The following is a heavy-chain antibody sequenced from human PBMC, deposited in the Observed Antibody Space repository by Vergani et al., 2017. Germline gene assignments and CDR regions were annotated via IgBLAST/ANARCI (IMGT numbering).Heavy chain of an antibody. CDR3: AKNPSISTTRHYYAMDV. CDR2: ISPGASTV. V-gene: IGHV3-11*04. CDR1: GFKFSDHY. D-gene: IGHD1-1*01. J-gene: IGHJ6*02. Sequence: LEESGGGSVKPGGSLRLPCVASGFKFSDHYMSWIRQAPGKGLEWVSHISPGASTVSYTASVTGRFTVSRDNDNNSLTLDMTTLRVEDTAVYYCAKNPSISTTRHYYAMDVWGQGTTVTVSS.